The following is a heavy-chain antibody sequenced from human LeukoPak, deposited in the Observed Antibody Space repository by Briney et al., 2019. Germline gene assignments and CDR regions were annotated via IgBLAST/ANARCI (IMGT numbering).Heavy chain of an antibody. CDR3: ARFSVAGPTGISFGY. V-gene: IGHV4-39*01. D-gene: IGHD6-19*01. Sequence: KPSETLSLTCTVSGGSISSSSYYWGWIRQPPGKGLEWIGSIYYSGSTYYNPSLKSRVTISVDPSKNQFSLKLSSVTAADTAVYYCARFSVAGPTGISFGYWRQGTLVTVSS. CDR2: IYYSGST. J-gene: IGHJ4*02. CDR1: GGSISSSSYY.